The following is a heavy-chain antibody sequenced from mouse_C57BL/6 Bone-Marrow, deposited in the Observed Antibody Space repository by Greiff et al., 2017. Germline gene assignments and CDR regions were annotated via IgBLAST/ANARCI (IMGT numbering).Heavy chain of an antibody. V-gene: IGHV3-8*01. CDR2: ISYSGST. D-gene: IGHD2-5*01. CDR3: ARSSHSNYEAIDY. J-gene: IGHJ4*01. CDR1: GYSITSDY. Sequence: VQLKQSGPGLAKPSQTLSLTCSVTGYSITSDYWNWIRKFPGNKLEYMGYISYSGSTYSTSSLKSRISITGDTSKNQYYQQLNSVTTENTTTNYCARSSHSNYEAIDYWGQGTSVTVSS.